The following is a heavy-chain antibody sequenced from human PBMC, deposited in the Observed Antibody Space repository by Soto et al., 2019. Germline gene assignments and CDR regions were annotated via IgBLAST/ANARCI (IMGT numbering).Heavy chain of an antibody. D-gene: IGHD4-4*01. J-gene: IGHJ5*02. Sequence: SETLSLTCPVSGGSISNYQWNWIRQPPGKGLEWIGYIYYSGNTNYNPSLKSRVTISVDTSKNQFSLKLNSVTAADTAVYYCARRTVSHWFAPWGQGTLVTVSS. CDR1: GGSISNYQ. V-gene: IGHV4-59*01. CDR3: ARRTVSHWFAP. CDR2: IYYSGNT.